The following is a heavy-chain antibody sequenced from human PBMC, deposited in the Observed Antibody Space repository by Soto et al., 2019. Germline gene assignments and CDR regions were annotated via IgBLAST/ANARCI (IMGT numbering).Heavy chain of an antibody. CDR1: GFTVSSNY. CDR2: IYSGGST. J-gene: IGHJ2*01. Sequence: EVQLVESGGGLVQPGGSLRLSCAASGFTVSSNYMSWVRQAPGKGLEWVSVIYSGGSTYYADSVKVRFTISRDNSKNTLYLQMNSLSAEDTAVYYCAREGLGYCYFDLWGRGTLVTVSS. D-gene: IGHD7-27*01. V-gene: IGHV3-66*01. CDR3: AREGLGYCYFDL.